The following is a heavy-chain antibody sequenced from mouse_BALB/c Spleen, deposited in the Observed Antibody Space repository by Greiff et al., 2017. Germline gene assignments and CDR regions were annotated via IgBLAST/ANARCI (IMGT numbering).Heavy chain of an antibody. CDR1: GYAFTSYN. J-gene: IGHJ3*01. V-gene: IGHV1S135*01. Sequence: VHLKESGPELVKPGASVKVSCKASGYAFTSYNMYWVKQSHGKSLEWIGYIDPYNGGTSYNQKFKGKATLTVDKSSSTAYMHLNSLTSEDSAVYYCARLLRGAYWGQGTLVTVSA. D-gene: IGHD2-12*01. CDR3: ARLLRGAY. CDR2: IDPYNGGT.